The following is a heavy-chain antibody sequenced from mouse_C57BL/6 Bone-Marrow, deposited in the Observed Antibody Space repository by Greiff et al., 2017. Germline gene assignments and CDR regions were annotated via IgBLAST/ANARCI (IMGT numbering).Heavy chain of an antibody. D-gene: IGHD1-1*02. CDR3: ARGDYFRSYYAMDY. V-gene: IGHV1-50*01. Sequence: QVQLQQPGAELVKPGASVKLSCKASGYTFTSYWMQWVKQRPGQGLEWIGEIDPSDSYTNYNQKFKGKATLTVDTSSSTAYMQLSSLTSADSAVYDGARGDYFRSYYAMDYWGQGTSVTVSS. J-gene: IGHJ4*01. CDR2: IDPSDSYT. CDR1: GYTFTSYW.